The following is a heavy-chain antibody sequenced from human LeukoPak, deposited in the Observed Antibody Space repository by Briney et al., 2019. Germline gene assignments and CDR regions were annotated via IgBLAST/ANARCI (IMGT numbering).Heavy chain of an antibody. CDR2: IYYIGST. CDR3: AGSSSWYPHY. Sequence: PSETLSLTCTVSGGSTSSYYWSWIRQPPGKGLEWIGYIYYIGSTNYNPPLKSRVTISVDTAKSQFSMKLSSVTAADTAVYYCAGSSSWYPHYWGQGTLVTVSS. J-gene: IGHJ4*02. V-gene: IGHV4-59*01. D-gene: IGHD6-13*01. CDR1: GGSTSSYY.